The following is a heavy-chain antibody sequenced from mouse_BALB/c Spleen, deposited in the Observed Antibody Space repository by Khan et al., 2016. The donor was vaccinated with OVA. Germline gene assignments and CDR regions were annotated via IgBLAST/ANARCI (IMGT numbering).Heavy chain of an antibody. Sequence: QVQLQQSGPGLVQPSQSLSITCTVSGFSLSSNGVHWVRQSPGKGLEWLGVIWSGGNTDYNAAFISRLSINKDNSKSQVFFKMNSLQANDTAIYYCARNYRYVDYWGQGTTLSVSS. V-gene: IGHV2-2*02. CDR1: GFSLSSNG. CDR2: IWSGGNT. J-gene: IGHJ2*01. D-gene: IGHD2-14*01. CDR3: ARNYRYVDY.